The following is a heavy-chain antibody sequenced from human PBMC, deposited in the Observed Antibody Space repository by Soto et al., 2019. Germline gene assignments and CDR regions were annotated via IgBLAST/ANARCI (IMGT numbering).Heavy chain of an antibody. J-gene: IGHJ4*02. CDR3: ARQIYDSDTGPNFQYYFDS. CDR1: GYSFAGYW. Sequence: PGESLKISCKGSGYSFAGYWISWVRQKPGKGLEWMGRIDPSDSQTYYSPSFRGHVTISATKSITTVFLQWSSLRASDTAMYYCARQIYDSDTGPNFQYYFDSWGQGTPVTVSS. V-gene: IGHV5-10-1*01. CDR2: IDPSDSQT. D-gene: IGHD3-22*01.